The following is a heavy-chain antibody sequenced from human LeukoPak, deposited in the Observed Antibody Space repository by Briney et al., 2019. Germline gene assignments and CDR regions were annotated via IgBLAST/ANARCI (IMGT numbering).Heavy chain of an antibody. V-gene: IGHV1-2*02. CDR2: INPNSGGT. D-gene: IGHD1-26*01. Sequence: AASVKVSCKASGYTFTGYYMHWVRQAPGQGLEWMGWINPNSGGTNYAQKFQGRVTMTRDMSTGTDYMELSSLRSEDTAIYYCARDNSVGDNAWWFDPWGQGTLVTVSS. CDR1: GYTFTGYY. J-gene: IGHJ5*02. CDR3: ARDNSVGDNAWWFDP.